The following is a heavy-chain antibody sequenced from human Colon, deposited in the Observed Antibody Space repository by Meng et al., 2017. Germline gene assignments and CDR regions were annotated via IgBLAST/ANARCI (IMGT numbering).Heavy chain of an antibody. CDR2: FDPDDDET. CDR1: GWTLTELS. CDR3: SSDRRLGAFNF. V-gene: IGHV1-24*01. D-gene: IGHD1-26*01. Sequence: ASVKVSCKVSGWTLTELSIHWVRQARGQGLEWMGSFDPDDDETVYAQNFQGRLTMTEDTSANTAYMELSGLRSDDTAVYFCSSDRRLGAFNFWGQGNLVTIYS. J-gene: IGHJ4*02.